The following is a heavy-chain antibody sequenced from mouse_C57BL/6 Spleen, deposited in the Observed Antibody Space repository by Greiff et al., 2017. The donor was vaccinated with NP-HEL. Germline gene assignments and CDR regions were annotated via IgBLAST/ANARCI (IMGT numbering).Heavy chain of an antibody. V-gene: IGHV1-26*01. D-gene: IGHD3-2*02. Sequence: VQLQQSGPELVKPGASVKISCKASGYTFTDYYMNWVKQSHGKSLEWIGDINPNNGGTSYNQKFKGKATLTVDKSSSTAYMELRSLTSEDSAVYYCARSGEFDYWGQGTTLTVSS. CDR1: GYTFTDYY. J-gene: IGHJ2*01. CDR3: ARSGEFDY. CDR2: INPNNGGT.